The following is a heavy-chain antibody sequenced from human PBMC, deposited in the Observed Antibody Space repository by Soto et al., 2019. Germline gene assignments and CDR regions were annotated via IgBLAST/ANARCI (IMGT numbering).Heavy chain of an antibody. D-gene: IGHD6-13*01. J-gene: IGHJ4*02. Sequence: SETLSLTCTVSGGSISSYYWSWIRQPPGKGLEWIGYIYYSGSTKYNPSLKSRVTISVDTSRNQLSLKLNSVTAADTAVYYCAREGYSSRWNPIDYWGQGTQVTVSS. CDR2: IYYSGST. CDR3: AREGYSSRWNPIDY. V-gene: IGHV4-59*01. CDR1: GGSISSYY.